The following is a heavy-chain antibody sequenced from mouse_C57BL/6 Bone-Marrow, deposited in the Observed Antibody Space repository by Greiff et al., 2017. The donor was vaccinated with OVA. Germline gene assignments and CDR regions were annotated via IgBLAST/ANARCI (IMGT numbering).Heavy chain of an antibody. Sequence: QVQLQQSGAELVRPGTSVEVSCKASGYAFTNYLIEWVKQRPGQGLEWIGVINPGSGGTNYNEKFKGKATLTADKSSSTAYMQLSSLTSEDSAVYFCARGPPSYYYGSSYDAMDYWGQGTSVTVSS. CDR3: ARGPPSYYYGSSYDAMDY. D-gene: IGHD1-1*01. CDR1: GYAFTNYL. V-gene: IGHV1-54*01. J-gene: IGHJ4*01. CDR2: INPGSGGT.